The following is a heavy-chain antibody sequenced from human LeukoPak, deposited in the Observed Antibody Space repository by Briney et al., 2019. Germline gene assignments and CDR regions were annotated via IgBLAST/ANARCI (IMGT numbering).Heavy chain of an antibody. CDR2: ITYSGRS. Sequence: PGTLSLTCTVSGGSIRGDYWSWVRQPPGQGREWFGFITYSGRSNYNPALNSRLSISLDTSTNQFSHNLYSLPAAVTAVYYCARHCCDWSFDFWGQGTLITVSS. D-gene: IGHD3-9*01. V-gene: IGHV4-59*08. J-gene: IGHJ4*02. CDR1: GGSIRGDY. CDR3: ARHCCDWSFDF.